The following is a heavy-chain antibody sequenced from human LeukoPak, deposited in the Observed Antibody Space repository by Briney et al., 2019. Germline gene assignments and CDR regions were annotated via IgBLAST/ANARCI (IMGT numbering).Heavy chain of an antibody. V-gene: IGHV3-11*06. D-gene: IGHD3-3*01. CDR3: ASRGEEYYDFWE. J-gene: IGHJ4*02. CDR1: GFTFSDYY. CDR2: ISSSSSYT. Sequence: GGPLRLSCAASGFTFSDYYMSWIRQAPGKGLEWVSYISSSSSYTNYADSVKGRFTISRDNAKNSLYLQMNSLRAEDTAVYYCASRGEEYYDFWEWGQGTLVTVSS.